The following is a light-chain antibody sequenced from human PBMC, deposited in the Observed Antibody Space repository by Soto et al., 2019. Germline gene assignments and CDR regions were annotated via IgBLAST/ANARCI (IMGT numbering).Light chain of an antibody. CDR2: DAS. V-gene: IGKV3-11*01. CDR3: QLSEQRSSWPPIA. J-gene: IGKJ5*01. CDR1: QSVSSY. Sequence: EIVLTQSPGTLSLSPGERATLSCRASQSVSSYLARYQQKPGQAPRLLIYDASNRATGIPARFSGSGSGTDFTLSISSLEPEDFAVYYCQLSEQRSSWPPIAFGQGTRLEIK.